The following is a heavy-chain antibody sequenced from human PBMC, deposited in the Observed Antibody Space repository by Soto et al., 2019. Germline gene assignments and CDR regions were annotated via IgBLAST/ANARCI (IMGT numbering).Heavy chain of an antibody. V-gene: IGHV1-46*04. CDR1: GHTFISYY. CDR3: ARAFHSSTNLGCFDP. J-gene: IGHJ5*02. D-gene: IGHD2-2*01. Sequence: GXSVKVSCKASGHTFISYYMHLVRQAPGQGLECMGTINPRGGSATYAQKLQGRVSMTTDTSTSTVYMELSSLRSEDTAVYYCARAFHSSTNLGCFDPWGQGTLVTVSS. CDR2: INPRGGSA.